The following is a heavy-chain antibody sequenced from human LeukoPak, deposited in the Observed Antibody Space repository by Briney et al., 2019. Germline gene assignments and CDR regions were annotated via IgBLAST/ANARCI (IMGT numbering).Heavy chain of an antibody. Sequence: SETLSLTCTVSGGSINNGGYYWSWIRQHPGKGLEWIGYIYYSGSSYYNPSLRSRVTISVDTSKNQFSLKLSSVTAADTAVYYCARHLLTPTVTTMILDYWGQGTLVTVSS. V-gene: IGHV4-31*03. CDR1: GGSINNGGYY. J-gene: IGHJ4*02. CDR2: IYYSGSS. D-gene: IGHD4-17*01. CDR3: ARHLLTPTVTTMILDY.